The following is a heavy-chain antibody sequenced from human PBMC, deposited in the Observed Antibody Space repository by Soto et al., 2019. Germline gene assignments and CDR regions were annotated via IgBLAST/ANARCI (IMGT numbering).Heavy chain of an antibody. D-gene: IGHD3-3*01. CDR3: ARDRTRSDFWSGYYNPGDAFDI. CDR1: GLTFSSHS. J-gene: IGHJ3*02. CDR2: ISSSSNNI. V-gene: IGHV3-48*01. Sequence: DVQLVESGGGLVQPGGSLRLSCAASGLTFSSHSMNWVRQAPGKGLEWVSYISSSSNNIYYADSVRGRFTISRDNAKSSLCLQMNSLRAEDTAVYYCARDRTRSDFWSGYYNPGDAFDIWGQGTMVTVSS.